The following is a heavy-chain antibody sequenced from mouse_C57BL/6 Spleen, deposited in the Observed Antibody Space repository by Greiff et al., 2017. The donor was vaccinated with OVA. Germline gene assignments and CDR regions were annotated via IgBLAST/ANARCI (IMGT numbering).Heavy chain of an antibody. CDR1: GYTFTEYT. V-gene: IGHV1-62-2*01. Sequence: VQLQQSGAELVKPGASVKLSCKASGYTFTEYTIHWVKQRSGQGLEWIGWFYPGSGSIKYNEKFKDKATLAADKASSTVYMELSRLTSEDSAVYFCARHGYYYGSSYQYYFDYWGQGTTLTVSS. D-gene: IGHD1-1*01. CDR3: ARHGYYYGSSYQYYFDY. J-gene: IGHJ2*01. CDR2: FYPGSGSI.